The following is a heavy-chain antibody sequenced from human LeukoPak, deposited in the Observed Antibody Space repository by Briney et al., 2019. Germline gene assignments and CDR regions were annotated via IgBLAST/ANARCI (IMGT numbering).Heavy chain of an antibody. V-gene: IGHV4-31*03. J-gene: IGHJ3*02. CDR3: ARTVEWLQWPVPAFDI. D-gene: IGHD5-24*01. Sequence: SETLSLTCTVSGGSISSGGYYWSWIRQHPGKGLEWIGYIYYSGSTYYNPSLKSRVTISVDTSKNQFSLKLSSVTAADTAVYYCARTVEWLQWPVPAFDIWGQGTMVTVSS. CDR2: IYYSGST. CDR1: GGSISSGGYY.